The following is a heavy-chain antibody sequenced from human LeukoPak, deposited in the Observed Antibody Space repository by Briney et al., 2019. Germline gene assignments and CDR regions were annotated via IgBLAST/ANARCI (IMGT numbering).Heavy chain of an antibody. D-gene: IGHD3-10*01. CDR2: ISCSGSTI. Sequence: GGSLRLSCAASGFTFSSYEMNWVRQAPGKGLEWVSYISCSGSTIYYADSVKGRFTISRDNAKNSLYLQMNSLRAEDTAVYYCARARITETRYYYYGMDVWGQGTTVTVSS. J-gene: IGHJ6*02. CDR3: ARARITETRYYYYGMDV. V-gene: IGHV3-48*03. CDR1: GFTFSSYE.